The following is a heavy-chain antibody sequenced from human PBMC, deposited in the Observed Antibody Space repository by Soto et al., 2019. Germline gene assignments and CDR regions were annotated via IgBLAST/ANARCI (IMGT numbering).Heavy chain of an antibody. CDR3: ARETTPHDFWSGYPIFDI. CDR1: GYTFTGYY. D-gene: IGHD3-3*01. V-gene: IGHV1-2*04. CDR2: INPNSGGT. J-gene: IGHJ3*02. Sequence: QVQLVQSGAEVKKPGASVKVSCKASGYTFTGYYMHWVRQAPGQGLEWMGWINPNSGGTNYAQKFQGWVTMTRDTAISTAYMELSRLRSDDTAVYYCARETTPHDFWSGYPIFDIWGQGTMVTVSS.